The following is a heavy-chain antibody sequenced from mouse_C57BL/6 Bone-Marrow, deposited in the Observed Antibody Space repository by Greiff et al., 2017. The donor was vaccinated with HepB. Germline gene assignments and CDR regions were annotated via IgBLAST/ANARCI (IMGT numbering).Heavy chain of an antibody. V-gene: IGHV5-6*01. CDR3: ARQRGYDCFDY. D-gene: IGHD2-2*01. CDR2: ISSGGSYT. CDR1: GFTFSSYG. Sequence: EVMLVESGGDLVKPGGSLKLSCAASGFTFSSYGMSWVRQTPDKRLEWVATISSGGSYTYYPDSVKGRFTISRDNAKNTLYLQMSSLKSEDTAMYYCARQRGYDCFDYWGQGTTLTVSS. J-gene: IGHJ2*01.